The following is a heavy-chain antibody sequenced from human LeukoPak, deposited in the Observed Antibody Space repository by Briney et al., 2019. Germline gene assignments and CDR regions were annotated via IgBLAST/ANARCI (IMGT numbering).Heavy chain of an antibody. CDR3: ARHIVGEQNFDY. Sequence: GGSLRLSCAASGFTFGAYWMSWFRQAPGKGPEWVASIKDDGTTQFYVDSLEGRFTISRDNAKNTLYLQMDSMRVEDTAVYYCARHIVGEQNFDYWSQGTLVTVSS. J-gene: IGHJ4*02. D-gene: IGHD3-16*02. V-gene: IGHV3-7*01. CDR2: IKDDGTTQ. CDR1: GFTFGAYW.